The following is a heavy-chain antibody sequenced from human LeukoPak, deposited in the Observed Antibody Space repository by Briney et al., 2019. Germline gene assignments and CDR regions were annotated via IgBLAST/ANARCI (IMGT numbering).Heavy chain of an antibody. CDR2: IYHSGST. Sequence: PSETLSLTCAVSGGSISSSNWWSWVRQPPGKGLEWIGEIYHSGSTNYNPSLKSRVTISVDKSKNQFSLKLSSVTAADTAVYYCARDSGDYYDSSGYYYPFWGQGTLVTVSS. J-gene: IGHJ4*02. CDR1: GGSISSSNW. D-gene: IGHD3-22*01. V-gene: IGHV4-4*02. CDR3: ARDSGDYYDSSGYYYPF.